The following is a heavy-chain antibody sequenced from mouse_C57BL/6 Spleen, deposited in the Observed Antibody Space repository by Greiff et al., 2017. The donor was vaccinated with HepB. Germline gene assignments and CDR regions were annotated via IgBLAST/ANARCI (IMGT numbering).Heavy chain of an antibody. J-gene: IGHJ2*01. Sequence: QVQLQQSGAELVKPGASVKISCKASGYAFSSYWMNWVKQRPGKGLEWIGQIYPGDGDTNYNGKFKGKATLTADKSSSTAYMQLSSLTSEDSAVYFCARSVRYGYFDYWGQGTTLTVSS. V-gene: IGHV1-80*01. CDR2: IYPGDGDT. D-gene: IGHD1-1*01. CDR1: GYAFSSYW. CDR3: ARSVRYGYFDY.